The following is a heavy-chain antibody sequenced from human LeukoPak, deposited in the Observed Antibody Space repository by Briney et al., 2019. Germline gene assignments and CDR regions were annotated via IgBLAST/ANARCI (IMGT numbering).Heavy chain of an antibody. J-gene: IGHJ4*02. CDR2: INPGSGDT. D-gene: IGHD4-23*01. CDR1: GYTFTGYY. V-gene: IGHV1-2*02. CDR3: ARGDPLVATHY. Sequence: ASVKVSCKASGYTFTGYYMHWVRQAPGQGLEWIGWINPGSGDTEFAQKFQGRVTMTKDTSITTIYMELTSLTSDDTAMYFCARGDPLVATHYWGQGTLVTVSS.